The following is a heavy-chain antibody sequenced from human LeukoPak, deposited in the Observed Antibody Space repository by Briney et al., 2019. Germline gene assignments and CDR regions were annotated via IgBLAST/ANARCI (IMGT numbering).Heavy chain of an antibody. CDR3: ARDHSSSWYSMSRPWFDY. Sequence: GASVKVSCKASGYTFTSYGISWVRQAPGQGLEWMGWISAYNGNTNYAQKLQGRVTMTTDTSTSTAYMELRSLRSDDTAVYYCARDHSSSWYSMSRPWFDYWGQGTLVTVSS. CDR1: GYTFTSYG. V-gene: IGHV1-18*01. D-gene: IGHD6-13*01. CDR2: ISAYNGNT. J-gene: IGHJ4*02.